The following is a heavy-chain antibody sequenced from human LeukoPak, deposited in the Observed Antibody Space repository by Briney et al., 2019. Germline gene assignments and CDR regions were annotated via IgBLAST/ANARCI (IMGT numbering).Heavy chain of an antibody. Sequence: GGSLRLSCAASGSTFSSYAMSWARQAPGKGLEWVSAISGSGGSTYYADSVKGRFTISRDNSKNTLYLQMNSLRAEDTAVYYCVRRRIVVVVAATRQYYFDYWGQGTLVTVSS. CDR2: ISGSGGST. J-gene: IGHJ4*02. CDR3: VRRRIVVVVAATRQYYFDY. V-gene: IGHV3-23*01. D-gene: IGHD2-15*01. CDR1: GSTFSSYA.